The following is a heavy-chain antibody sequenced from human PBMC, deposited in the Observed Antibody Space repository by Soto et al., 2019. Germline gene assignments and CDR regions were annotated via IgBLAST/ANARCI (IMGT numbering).Heavy chain of an antibody. CDR2: ISAYNGNT. CDR1: GYTFTSYG. Sequence: QVQLVQSGAEVRKPGARVKISCKASGYTFTSYGISWVRQAAGQGLEWMGWISAYNGNTNYAQKLQGRVTMTTDTSTSTAYMELRSLRSDDTAVYYCARVYVDWFEFDYWGQGTLVTVSS. J-gene: IGHJ4*02. D-gene: IGHD3-9*01. V-gene: IGHV1-18*01. CDR3: ARVYVDWFEFDY.